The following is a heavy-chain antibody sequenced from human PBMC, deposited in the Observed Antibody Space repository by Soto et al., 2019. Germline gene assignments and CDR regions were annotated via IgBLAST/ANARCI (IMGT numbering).Heavy chain of an antibody. CDR3: ARGVTWGLDV. CDR2: ISRSSTGI. CDR1: GFTFSLYS. J-gene: IGHJ6*02. Sequence: EVQLVESGGGLVQPGGSLSLSCAASGFTFSLYSMSWVRQAPGKGLEWVSYISRSSTGIHYADSVKGRFTISRDDATNSMQLRMNGLRDGDTAVDYCARGVTWGLDVWGQGTTVRISS. V-gene: IGHV3-48*02. D-gene: IGHD3-10*01.